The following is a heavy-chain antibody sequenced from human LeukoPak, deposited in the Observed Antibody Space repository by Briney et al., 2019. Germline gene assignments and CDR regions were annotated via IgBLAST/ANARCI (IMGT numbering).Heavy chain of an antibody. CDR3: ARGGSSSWYFFDL. CDR2: VYYSGST. V-gene: IGHV4-59*01. D-gene: IGHD6-13*01. CDR1: GGSISSYY. Sequence: SETLSLTCTVSGGSISSYYWSRIWQPPGKGLEWIGYVYYSGSTNSNPSLKSRVTISVDTSKNQFSLKLSSVTAAATAVYYCARGGSSSWYFFDLLGRGTQVTASS. J-gene: IGHJ2*01.